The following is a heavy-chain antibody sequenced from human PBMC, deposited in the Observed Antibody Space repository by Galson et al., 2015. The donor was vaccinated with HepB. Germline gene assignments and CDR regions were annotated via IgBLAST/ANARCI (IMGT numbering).Heavy chain of an antibody. J-gene: IGHJ6*02. CDR1: GDSVSSNSAA. CDR3: ARVAGTIYYYGMDV. V-gene: IGHV6-1*01. Sequence: CAISGDSVSSNSAAWNWIRRSPSRGLEWLGRTYYRSKWYSDYAVSVRSRISINVDTSRNHFSLQLNSVTPENTAVYYCARVAGTIYYYGMDVWGQGTTVTVYS. D-gene: IGHD6-19*01. CDR2: TYYRSKWYS.